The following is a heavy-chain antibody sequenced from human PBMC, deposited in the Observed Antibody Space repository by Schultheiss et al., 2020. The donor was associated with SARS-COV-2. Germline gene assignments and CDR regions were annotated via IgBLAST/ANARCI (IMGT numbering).Heavy chain of an antibody. CDR2: VSHSGGT. D-gene: IGHD3-22*01. CDR3: AKDRHYYYDSSGHDY. J-gene: IGHJ4*02. V-gene: IGHV4-34*01. Sequence: SQTLSLTCAVFGESFSGFSWTWIRQSPGKGLEWIGQVSHSGGTNYNPSLQSRITISVDTSKSQFSLRLRSVTAADTAVYYCAKDRHYYYDSSGHDYWGQGTLVTVSS. CDR1: GESFSGFS.